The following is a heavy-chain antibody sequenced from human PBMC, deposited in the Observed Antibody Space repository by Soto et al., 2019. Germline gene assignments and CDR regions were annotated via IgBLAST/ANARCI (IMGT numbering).Heavy chain of an antibody. CDR3: ARDFAYFDS. J-gene: IGHJ4*02. CDR1: GYLFAGYY. V-gene: IGHV1-2*04. D-gene: IGHD3-3*01. CDR2: INPSSGDT. Sequence: ASVKVSCKDSGYLFAGYYLHWVRQAPGQGLEWMGWINPSSGDTEYAQKFEAWATMTRDKSTDTAYLDSVTAADTAVYFCARDFAYFDSWGQGTLVTVSS.